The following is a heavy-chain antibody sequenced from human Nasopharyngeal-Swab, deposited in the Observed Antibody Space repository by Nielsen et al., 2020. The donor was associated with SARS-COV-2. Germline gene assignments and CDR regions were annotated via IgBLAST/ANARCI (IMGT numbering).Heavy chain of an antibody. V-gene: IGHV1-69*13. D-gene: IGHD3-10*01. CDR2: IIPIFGTA. Sequence: SVKVSCKASGGTFSSYAISWVRQAPGQGLEWMGGIIPIFGTANYAQKFQGRVTITADESTSTAYMELSSLRSEDTAVYYCASGGFVRNYYYYYYMDVWGKGTTVTVSS. J-gene: IGHJ6*03. CDR1: GGTFSSYA. CDR3: ASGGFVRNYYYYYYMDV.